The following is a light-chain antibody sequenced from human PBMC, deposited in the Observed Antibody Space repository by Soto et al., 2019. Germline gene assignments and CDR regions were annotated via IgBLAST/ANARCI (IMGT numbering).Light chain of an antibody. V-gene: IGKV3D-11*03. CDR1: QSVSSS. CDR2: DAS. J-gene: IGKJ1*01. CDR3: QQYEAVVT. Sequence: EIVLIQSPATLSLSPGERATLSCRASQSVSSSLARYQQNPGRAPRLLIFDASNRATGIPVRFSGSGSGTDFTLTISRLEPEDVAVYYCQQYEAVVTFGQGTKVDIK.